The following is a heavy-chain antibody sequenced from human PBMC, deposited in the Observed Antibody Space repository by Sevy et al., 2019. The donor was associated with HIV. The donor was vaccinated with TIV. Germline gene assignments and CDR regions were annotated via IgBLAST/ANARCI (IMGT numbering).Heavy chain of an antibody. CDR1: GFTFSSYW. CDR2: INSDGSST. D-gene: IGHD3-3*01. CDR3: ARGITIFGVVIGY. J-gene: IGHJ4*02. Sequence: GGSLRLSCAASGFTFSSYWMHWVRQAPGKGLVWVSRINSDGSSTSYADSVKGRLTISRDNAKNTLYLQMNSLRAEDTAVYYCARGITIFGVVIGYWGQGTLVTVSS. V-gene: IGHV3-74*01.